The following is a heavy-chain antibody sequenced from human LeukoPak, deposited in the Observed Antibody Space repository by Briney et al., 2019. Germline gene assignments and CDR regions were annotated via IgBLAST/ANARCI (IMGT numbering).Heavy chain of an antibody. D-gene: IGHD3-22*01. J-gene: IGHJ4*02. CDR2: IIPIFGTA. Sequence: ASVKVSCTASGGTFSSYAISWVRQAPGQGLEWMGGIIPIFGTANYAQKFQGRVTITADESTSTAYMELSSLRSEDTAVYYCAREYYHDSSGYYEVVDYWGQGTLVIVSS. CDR3: AREYYHDSSGYYEVVDY. CDR1: GGTFSSYA. V-gene: IGHV1-69*13.